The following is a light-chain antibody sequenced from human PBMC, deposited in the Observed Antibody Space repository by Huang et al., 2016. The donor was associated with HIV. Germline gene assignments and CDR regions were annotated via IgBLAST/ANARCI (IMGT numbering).Light chain of an antibody. CDR2: GAS. Sequence: EIMMTQSPATLSVSPVGRATLSCRASQSVGTNLAWYQQQPGQAPRLLIYGASTRATGIPARFRGSGSGTEFTLTISDLQSEDFAVYYCHQYNDWPITFGPGTKVDMK. V-gene: IGKV3-15*01. CDR3: HQYNDWPIT. CDR1: QSVGTN. J-gene: IGKJ3*01.